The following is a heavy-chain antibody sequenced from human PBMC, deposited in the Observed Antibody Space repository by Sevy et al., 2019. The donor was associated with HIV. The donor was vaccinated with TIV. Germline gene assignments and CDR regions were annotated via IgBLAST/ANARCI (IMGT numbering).Heavy chain of an antibody. J-gene: IGHJ4*03. Sequence: SETLSLTCAVYVDSFNGHYWSWIRQVPGRGLEWIGEVDHTGNINYNPALKNRLAMSVNRSKNQFSLNLTSLTAADTAVYYWARGPIEVPGRGYFDIWGHGNRVTVSS. CDR2: VDHTGNI. CDR3: ARGPIEVPGRGYFDI. CDR1: VDSFNGHY. D-gene: IGHD2-8*02. V-gene: IGHV4-34*01.